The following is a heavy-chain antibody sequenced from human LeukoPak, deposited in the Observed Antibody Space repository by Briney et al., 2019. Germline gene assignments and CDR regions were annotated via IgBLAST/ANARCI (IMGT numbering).Heavy chain of an antibody. Sequence: GGSLRLSCAASGFTFSNYEMNWVRQAPGKGLEWVSYISSSGSTIYYAGSVKGRFTISRDNSKNALYLQMNSLRAEDTAVYYCAKGGGSRNFDYWGQGTLVAVSS. CDR2: ISSSGSTI. CDR1: GFTFSNYE. J-gene: IGHJ4*02. V-gene: IGHV3-48*03. D-gene: IGHD1-26*01. CDR3: AKGGGSRNFDY.